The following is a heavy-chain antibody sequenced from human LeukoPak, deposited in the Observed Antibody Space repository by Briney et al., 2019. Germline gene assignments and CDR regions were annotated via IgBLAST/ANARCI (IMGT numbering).Heavy chain of an antibody. CDR3: AKFGSIWDSRPATTGKYMDV. J-gene: IGHJ6*03. CDR2: ISWDGGST. V-gene: IGHV3-43D*03. Sequence: PGGSLRLSCAASGFTFDDYAMHWVRQAPGKGLEWVSLISWDGGSTYYADSVKGRFTISRDNSKNSLYLQMNSLRAEDTALYYCAKFGSIWDSRPATTGKYMDVWGKGTTVTVSS. D-gene: IGHD4-11*01. CDR1: GFTFDDYA.